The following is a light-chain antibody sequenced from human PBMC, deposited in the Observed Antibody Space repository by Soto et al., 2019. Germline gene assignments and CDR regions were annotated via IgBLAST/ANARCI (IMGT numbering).Light chain of an antibody. V-gene: IGKV3-15*01. J-gene: IGKJ5*01. Sequence: EIVLTQSPGTLSLSPGERATLSCRASQSVNSNLAWYQQKLGQAPRLLIYGASTRATGIPARFSGSGSGTEFTLTISSLQSEDFAVYYCQQYNKWPPITFGQGTRLEIK. CDR1: QSVNSN. CDR3: QQYNKWPPIT. CDR2: GAS.